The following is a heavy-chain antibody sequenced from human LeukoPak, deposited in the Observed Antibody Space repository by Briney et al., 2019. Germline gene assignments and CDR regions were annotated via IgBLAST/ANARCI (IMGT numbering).Heavy chain of an antibody. J-gene: IGHJ3*01. V-gene: IGHV3-23*01. CDR1: GFTFTSYA. CDR2: INNSGDST. CDR3: AKELTGSGRVFDV. D-gene: IGHD3-9*01. Sequence: GGSLRLSCAASGFTFTSYAMSWVRQAPGKGLEWVSTINNSGDSTYYADSVKGRFTISRGNSKNTLCLQMNSLRAGDTAIYYCAKELTGSGRVFDVWGQGTVVTVSS.